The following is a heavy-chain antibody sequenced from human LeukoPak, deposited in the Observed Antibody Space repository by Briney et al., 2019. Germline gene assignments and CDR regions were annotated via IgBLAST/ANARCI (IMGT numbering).Heavy chain of an antibody. CDR3: AKGNDSSGYDY. D-gene: IGHD3-22*01. Sequence: PGGSLRPSCVASGFTFRSYGMHWVRQAPGKGLEWVAVISYDGSNKYYADSVKGRFTISRDNSKNTLYLQMNSLRVEDTAVYYCAKGNDSSGYDYWGQGTLVTVSS. V-gene: IGHV3-30*18. CDR2: ISYDGSNK. CDR1: GFTFRSYG. J-gene: IGHJ4*02.